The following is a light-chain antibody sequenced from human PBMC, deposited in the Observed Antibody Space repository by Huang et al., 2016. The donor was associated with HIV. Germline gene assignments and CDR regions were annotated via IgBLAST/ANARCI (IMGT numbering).Light chain of an antibody. Sequence: IVMTQSQLSLPVTPGEPASISCRSSQSLLNSNGHNYGNWFVQKPGHSPQLLVYLGSDRASGVPDRFTGSGSGTDFTLKISRVEAEDVGVYYCMQPLQHPWTLGQGTRVEIK. CDR2: LGS. CDR1: QSLLNSNGHNY. CDR3: MQPLQHPWT. V-gene: IGKV2-28*01. J-gene: IGKJ1*01.